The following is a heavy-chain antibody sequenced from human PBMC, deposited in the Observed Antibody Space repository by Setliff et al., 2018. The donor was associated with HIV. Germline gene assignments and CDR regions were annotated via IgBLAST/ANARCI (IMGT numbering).Heavy chain of an antibody. CDR1: GFTFSSYS. J-gene: IGHJ4*02. CDR3: AGGPRDLHYFDWLVSDY. CDR2: ISSSSSTI. Sequence: GGSLRLSCAASGFTFSSYSMNWVRQAPGKGLEWVSYISSSSSTIYYADSVKGRFFVSRDNAKNSLYLQMNNLSVEDTAMYYFAGGPRDLHYFDWLVSDYWGQGTLVTGSS. V-gene: IGHV3-48*04. D-gene: IGHD3-9*01.